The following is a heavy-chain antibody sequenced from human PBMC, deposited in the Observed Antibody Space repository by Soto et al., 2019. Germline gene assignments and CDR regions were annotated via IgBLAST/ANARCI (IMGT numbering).Heavy chain of an antibody. V-gene: IGHV5-10-1*01. D-gene: IGHD3-10*01. CDR2: IDPSDSYT. J-gene: IGHJ6*02. Sequence: GESLKISCKGSGYSFTSYLISWVRQMPVKGLEWMGRIDPSDSYTNYSPSFQGHVTISADKSISTAYLQWSSLKASDTAMYYCARRFEQGMDVFGQGTTVTVCS. CDR3: ARRFEQGMDV. CDR1: GYSFTSYL.